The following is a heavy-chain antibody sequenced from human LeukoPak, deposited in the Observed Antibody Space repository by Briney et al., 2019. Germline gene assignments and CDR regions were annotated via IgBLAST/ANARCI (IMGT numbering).Heavy chain of an antibody. J-gene: IGHJ4*02. CDR1: GFTFSSYA. CDR2: INSNGGST. Sequence: GGSVRLSCVASGFTFSSYAMHWVRQTPGKGLEYVSGINSNGGSTHYANSVKGRFTISRDNSKNTLYLQVNSLRGEDTAVYYCATTTVTAFWGQGTLVTVSS. V-gene: IGHV3-64*01. D-gene: IGHD4-17*01. CDR3: ATTTVTAF.